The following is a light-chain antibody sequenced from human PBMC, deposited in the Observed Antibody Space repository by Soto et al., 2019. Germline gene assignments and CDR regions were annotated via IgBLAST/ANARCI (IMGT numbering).Light chain of an antibody. CDR1: QSFSASN. V-gene: IGKV3-20*01. Sequence: EIVLTQSPGTLSLSPGERATLSCRASQSFSASNLAWYQQKPGQAPRLLIYSASRRATGIPDRFSGSGSGTDFSLTISRLEAEDFAVYFCQQYGSSPITFGQGTRLE. CDR3: QQYGSSPIT. J-gene: IGKJ5*01. CDR2: SAS.